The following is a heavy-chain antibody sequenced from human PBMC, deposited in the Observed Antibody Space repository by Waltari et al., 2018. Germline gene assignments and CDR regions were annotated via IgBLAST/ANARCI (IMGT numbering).Heavy chain of an antibody. J-gene: IGHJ4*02. CDR2: ISRDGGAT. CDR3: ARWSVSGSYYDS. CDR1: GFSFSNYG. D-gene: IGHD3-10*01. V-gene: IGHV3-23*01. Sequence: EVQLLESGETLLQPGGSLRLSCKASGFSFSNYGLKWVGQAPGKGLEWVSAISRDGGATFYGGAVRGRSTISRDNSKNMVYLEINSLRVDDTAKYYCARWSVSGSYYDSWGQGILVAVSS.